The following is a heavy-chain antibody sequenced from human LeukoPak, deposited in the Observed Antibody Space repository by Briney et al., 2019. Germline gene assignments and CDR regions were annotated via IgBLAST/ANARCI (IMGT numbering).Heavy chain of an antibody. CDR2: IKSKTDGGTT. Sequence: KPGGSLRLSCAASGFTFSNAWMSWVRQAPGKGLEWVGRIKSKTDGGTTDYAAPVKGRFTISRDDSKNTLYLQMNSLKTEDTAVYYCTRDLMDYDVSTGLHHYYMDVWGQGTTVTVSS. J-gene: IGHJ6*02. CDR3: TRDLMDYDVSTGLHHYYMDV. CDR1: GFTFSNAW. D-gene: IGHD3-9*01. V-gene: IGHV3-15*01.